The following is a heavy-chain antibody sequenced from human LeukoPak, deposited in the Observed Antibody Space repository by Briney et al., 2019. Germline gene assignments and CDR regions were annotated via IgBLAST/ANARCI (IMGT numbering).Heavy chain of an antibody. Sequence: GGSLRLSCAASGFTFDDYAMHWVQQAPGKGLEWVSGISWNSGSIGYADSVKGRFTISRDNAKNSLYLQMNSLRAEDTALYYCAKVAVEMATIELGAFDIWGQGTMVTVSS. J-gene: IGHJ3*02. CDR1: GFTFDDYA. CDR3: AKVAVEMATIELGAFDI. V-gene: IGHV3-9*01. D-gene: IGHD5-24*01. CDR2: ISWNSGSI.